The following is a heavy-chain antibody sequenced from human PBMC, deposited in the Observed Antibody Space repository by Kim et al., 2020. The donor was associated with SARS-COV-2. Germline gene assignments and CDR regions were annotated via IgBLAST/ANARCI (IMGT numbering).Heavy chain of an antibody. Sequence: GGSLRLSCAASGFTFSSYGMHWVRQAPGKGLEWVAVIWYDGSNKYYADSVKGRFTISRDNSKNTLYLQMNSLRAEDTAVYYCARDRTIVGAYHPPDYWGQGTLVTVSS. J-gene: IGHJ4*02. D-gene: IGHD1-26*01. CDR3: ARDRTIVGAYHPPDY. CDR2: IWYDGSNK. V-gene: IGHV3-33*08. CDR1: GFTFSSYG.